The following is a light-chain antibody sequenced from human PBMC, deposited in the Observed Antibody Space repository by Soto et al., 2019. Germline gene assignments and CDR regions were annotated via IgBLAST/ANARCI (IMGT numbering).Light chain of an antibody. CDR2: DVS. CDR1: SSDVGAYIY. Sequence: QSVLTQPASVSGSPGQSIAISCTGTSSDVGAYIYVSWYQHHPGKAPKLILYDVSARPSGVSDRFSGSKSGNTASLTISGLQPEDEAEYSCSSYTSSSTEVFGTGTKVTVL. J-gene: IGLJ1*01. V-gene: IGLV2-14*03. CDR3: SSYTSSSTEV.